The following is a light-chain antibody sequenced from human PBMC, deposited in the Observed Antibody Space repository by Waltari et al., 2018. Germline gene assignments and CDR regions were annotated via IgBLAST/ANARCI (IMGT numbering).Light chain of an antibody. CDR1: SSDIGTYNF. V-gene: IGLV2-14*01. CDR2: DVT. Sequence: QSALTQPASVSGTPGQSITLSCTGTSSDIGTYNFFSWYQQHPGKVPKLMIFDVTKRPSGVSDRFVGSKSANTASLTISGLQAEDEANYYCTSYTTSSTWVFGGGTRLTVL. J-gene: IGLJ3*02. CDR3: TSYTTSSTWV.